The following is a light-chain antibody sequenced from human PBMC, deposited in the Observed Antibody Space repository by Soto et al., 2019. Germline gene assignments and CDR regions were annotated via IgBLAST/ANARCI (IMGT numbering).Light chain of an antibody. CDR1: QSVRSGY. Sequence: EIVLTQSPGTLSLSPGERATLSCRASQSVRSGYLAWYQQKPGQAPRLLVYGASSRATGIPDRFSGSGSGTDFTLTISRLEPEDFAVYYCQQDGTSPRTFGRGTKVELK. J-gene: IGKJ1*01. CDR2: GAS. V-gene: IGKV3-20*01. CDR3: QQDGTSPRT.